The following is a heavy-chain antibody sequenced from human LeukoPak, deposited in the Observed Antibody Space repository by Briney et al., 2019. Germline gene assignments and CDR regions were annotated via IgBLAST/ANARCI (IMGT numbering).Heavy chain of an antibody. CDR3: AREGYYGSGSPPSLYFDY. J-gene: IGHJ4*02. CDR2: TSSDLNVK. D-gene: IGHD3-10*01. Sequence: GGSLRLSCAASGFTFRNYVIHWVRQAPGKGLEWVAVTSSDLNVKLYADSVEGRFTISRDNSRSILYLQMNSLRPEDTAIYYCAREGYYGSGSPPSLYFDYWGQGTLVTVSS. CDR1: GFTFRNYV. V-gene: IGHV3-30-3*01.